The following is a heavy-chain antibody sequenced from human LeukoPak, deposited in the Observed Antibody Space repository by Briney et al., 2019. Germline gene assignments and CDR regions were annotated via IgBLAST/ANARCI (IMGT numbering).Heavy chain of an antibody. V-gene: IGHV3-30-3*01. CDR3: ARAPMSYDSSGFGGAFDI. CDR2: ISYDGTNK. D-gene: IGHD3-22*01. CDR1: GFTFSNYA. Sequence: GGSLRLSCAASGFTFSNYAMHWVRQAPGKGLEWVAAISYDGTNKYYADSVKGRFTISRDNSKNTMYLQMNSLRAEDTAMYYCARAPMSYDSSGFGGAFDIWGQGTMVTVSS. J-gene: IGHJ3*02.